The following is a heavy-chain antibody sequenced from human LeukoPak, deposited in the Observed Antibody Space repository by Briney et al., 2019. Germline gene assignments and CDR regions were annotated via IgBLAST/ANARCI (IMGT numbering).Heavy chain of an antibody. CDR3: ATYLRSGPIDS. D-gene: IGHD4-17*01. V-gene: IGHV3-48*04. CDR1: GFTFATYT. J-gene: IGHJ4*02. CDR2: IGSSDSTT. Sequence: GGSLRLSCAASGFTFATYTMNWVRQAPGKGLEWLSYIGSSDSTTHYADSVKGRFTISRDNAKNSLYLQMNSLRGEDTAVYYCATYLRSGPIDSWGQGTLVTVSS.